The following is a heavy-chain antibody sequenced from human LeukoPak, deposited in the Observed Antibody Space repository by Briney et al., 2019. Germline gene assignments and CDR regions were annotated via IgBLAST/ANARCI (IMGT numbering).Heavy chain of an antibody. CDR1: GGSISSYY. J-gene: IGHJ3*02. D-gene: IGHD3-3*01. V-gene: IGHV4-59*01. CDR3: ARVAIRSITIFGVALDAFDI. CDR2: IYYSGST. Sequence: SETLSLTCTVSGGSISSYYWSWIRQPPGKGLEWIGYIYYSGSTNYNPSLKSRVTISVDTSKNQFSLKLSSVTAADTAVYYCARVAIRSITIFGVALDAFDIWGQGTMVTVSS.